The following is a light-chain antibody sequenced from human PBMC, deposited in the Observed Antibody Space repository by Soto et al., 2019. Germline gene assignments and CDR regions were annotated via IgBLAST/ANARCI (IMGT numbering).Light chain of an antibody. J-gene: IGKJ5*01. Sequence: IQMTQSPSSLSASVGHRVTITCRASQGIKTWLAWYQQKPGRAPKVLIYDASNLEAGVPSRFRGSGSGTDFTFPISRMKPEDIATYYCQQYENLPTFGQGTRLEI. CDR1: QGIKTW. V-gene: IGKV1-33*01. CDR3: QQYENLPT. CDR2: DAS.